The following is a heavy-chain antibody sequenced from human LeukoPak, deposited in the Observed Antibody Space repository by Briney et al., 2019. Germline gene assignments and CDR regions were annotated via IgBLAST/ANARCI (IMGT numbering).Heavy chain of an antibody. Sequence: PGGSLRLSCAASGFTFSSYSMNWVRQAPGKGLEWVSAISGSGGSTYYADSVKGRFTISRDNSKNTLYLQMNSLRAEDTAVYYCAKVTIFLENLFDYWGQGTLVTVSS. V-gene: IGHV3-23*01. D-gene: IGHD3-3*01. J-gene: IGHJ4*02. CDR3: AKVTIFLENLFDY. CDR1: GFTFSSYS. CDR2: ISGSGGST.